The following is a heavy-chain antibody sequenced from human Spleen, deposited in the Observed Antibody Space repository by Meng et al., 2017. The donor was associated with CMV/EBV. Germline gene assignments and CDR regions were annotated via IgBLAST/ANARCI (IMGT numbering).Heavy chain of an antibody. CDR2: ISYDGFDK. Sequence: GGSLRLSCEGSGFIFSRYAFHWVRQAPGKGLEWVALISYDGFDKSYADSVKGRFTISRDDSRNTLYLQMSSLRTEDTAVYYCARPTHWGQGTLVTVSS. CDR3: ARPTH. V-gene: IGHV3-30*03. J-gene: IGHJ4*02. CDR1: GFIFSRYA.